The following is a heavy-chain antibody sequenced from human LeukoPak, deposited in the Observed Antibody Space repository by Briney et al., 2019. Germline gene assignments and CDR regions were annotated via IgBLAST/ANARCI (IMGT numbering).Heavy chain of an antibody. D-gene: IGHD6-13*01. J-gene: IGHJ4*02. V-gene: IGHV3-48*02. CDR3: ARDLEAANTYYFDY. CDR2: ISSSSSTI. CDR1: GFTFSSSS. Sequence: GGSLRLSCGVSGFTFSSSSMNWVRQAPGKGLDWVSYISSSSSTIYYADSVKGRFTISRDNSKNTVYLQVNSLRDEDTAVYYCARDLEAANTYYFDYWGQGTMVTVSS.